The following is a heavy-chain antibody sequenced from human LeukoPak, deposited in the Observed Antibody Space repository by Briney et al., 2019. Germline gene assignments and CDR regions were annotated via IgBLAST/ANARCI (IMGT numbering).Heavy chain of an antibody. D-gene: IGHD3-22*01. CDR2: IYSGGST. CDR1: EFSVGSNY. CDR3: TRHQVDSSGYYLT. V-gene: IGHV3-66*04. J-gene: IGHJ5*02. Sequence: GGSLRLSCAASEFSVGSNYMTWVRQAPGKGLEWVSLIYSGGSTYYADSVKGRFTISRDNSKNTLYLQMNSLRAEDTAVYYCTRHQVDSSGYYLTWGQGTLVTVSS.